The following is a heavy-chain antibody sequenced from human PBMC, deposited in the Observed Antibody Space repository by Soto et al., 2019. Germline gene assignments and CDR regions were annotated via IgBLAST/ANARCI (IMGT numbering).Heavy chain of an antibody. CDR2: ISSSSSTI. CDR3: ARDQRDVDYYYYYMDV. J-gene: IGHJ6*03. V-gene: IGHV3-48*01. Sequence: EVQLVESGGGLVQPGGSLRLSCAASGFTFSSYSMNWVRQAPGKGLEWVSYISSSSSTIYYADSVKGRFTISRDNAKNSLYLQMNSLRAEDTAVYHCARDQRDVDYYYYYMDVWGKGTTVTVSS. CDR1: GFTFSSYS.